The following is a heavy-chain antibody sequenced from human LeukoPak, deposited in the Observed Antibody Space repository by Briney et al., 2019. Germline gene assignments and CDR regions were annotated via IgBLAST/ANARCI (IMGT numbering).Heavy chain of an antibody. Sequence: ASVKVSCKASGYTFTSYAMHWVRQAPGQRLEWMGWINAGNGNTKYSQKFQGRVTITRDTSASTAYMELSSLRPEDTAVYYCARDQYLDYGSGSYYLHWGQGTLVTVSS. D-gene: IGHD3-10*01. J-gene: IGHJ4*02. V-gene: IGHV1-3*01. CDR1: GYTFTSYA. CDR3: ARDQYLDYGSGSYYLH. CDR2: INAGNGNT.